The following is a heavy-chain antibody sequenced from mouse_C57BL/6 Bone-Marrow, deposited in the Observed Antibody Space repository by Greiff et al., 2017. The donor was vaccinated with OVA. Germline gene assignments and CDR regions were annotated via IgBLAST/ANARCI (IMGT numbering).Heavy chain of an antibody. J-gene: IGHJ4*01. CDR1: GFSLTSYG. CDR3: ARDGYSGVWYAMDY. CDR2: IWSGGST. Sequence: VMLVESGPGLVQPSQSLSITCTVSGFSLTSYGVHWVRQSPGKGLEWLGVIWSGGSTDYNAAFISRLSISKDNSKSQVFFKMNSLQADDTAIYYCARDGYSGVWYAMDYWGQGTSVTVSS. V-gene: IGHV2-2*01. D-gene: IGHD2-3*01.